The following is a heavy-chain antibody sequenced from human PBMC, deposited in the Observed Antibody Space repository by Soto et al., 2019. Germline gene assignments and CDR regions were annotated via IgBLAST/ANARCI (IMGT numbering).Heavy chain of an antibody. CDR1: GFPFSSYA. CDR3: AKSLSASPNYFFDY. Sequence: EMQLLVSGGGLVQPGGSLRLSCAASGFPFSSYAMSWVRQAPGKGLEWVSGISGSGGLTYYADSVKGRFTISRDNSKNTQYLQMNSLIADDTPVYYCAKSLSASPNYFFDYWGQGTLVSVSS. CDR2: ISGSGGLT. J-gene: IGHJ4*02. V-gene: IGHV3-23*01.